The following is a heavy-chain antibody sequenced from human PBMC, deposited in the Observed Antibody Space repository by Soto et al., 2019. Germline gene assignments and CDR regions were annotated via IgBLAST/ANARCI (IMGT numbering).Heavy chain of an antibody. D-gene: IGHD1-1*01. CDR3: ARSGYNWNDKSWFDP. V-gene: IGHV3-30*03. J-gene: IGHJ5*02. CDR1: GFTFSDYG. CDR2: ISYDGSRK. Sequence: QVPLVESGGGVVQPGTSLRLSCAASGFTFSDYGMHWVRQAPGKGLEWVAVISYDGSRKHFTDSVKGRFTISRDKSKNTLYLQMNSLRGEDTAVYYCARSGYNWNDKSWFDPWGQGTLVTVSS.